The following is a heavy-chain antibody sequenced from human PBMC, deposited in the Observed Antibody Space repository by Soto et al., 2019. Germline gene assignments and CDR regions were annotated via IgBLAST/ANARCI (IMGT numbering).Heavy chain of an antibody. D-gene: IGHD1-20*01. V-gene: IGHV4-30-4*01. CDR1: GVSITSGEYC. J-gene: IGHJ6*02. CDR2: IYSSGST. Sequence: QVQLQESGPGLVKPSQTLSLTCNVSGVSITSGEYCWSWVRESPGKGLEWIGYIYSSGSTSYNPSLKSRATIAEDTSNSQFSLKLSSVTAAYTAVYYCVRDYKLSRSYYFGMDVCGRGTTVTVSS. CDR3: VRDYKLSRSYYFGMDV.